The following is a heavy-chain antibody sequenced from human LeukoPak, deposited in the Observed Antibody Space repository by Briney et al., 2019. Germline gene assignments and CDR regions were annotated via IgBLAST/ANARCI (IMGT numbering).Heavy chain of an antibody. CDR2: IYHSGST. Sequence: SETLSLTCTVSGYSISSGFYWGWIRQPPGKGLEWIGSIYHSGSTYYHPSLKSRVTISVDTSKNQFSLKLSSVTAADTAVYYCASYDFWSGYMDYWGQGTLVTVSS. J-gene: IGHJ4*02. V-gene: IGHV4-38-2*02. CDR3: ASYDFWSGYMDY. CDR1: GYSISSGFY. D-gene: IGHD3-3*01.